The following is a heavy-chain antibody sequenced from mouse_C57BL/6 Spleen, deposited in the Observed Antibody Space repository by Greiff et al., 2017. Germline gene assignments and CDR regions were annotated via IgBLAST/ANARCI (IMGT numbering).Heavy chain of an antibody. J-gene: IGHJ4*01. Sequence: EVQVVESGGGLVQPGGSLKLSCAASGFTFSDYYMYWVRQTPEKRLEWVAYISNGGGSTYYPDTVKGRFTISRDNAKNTLYLQMSRLKSEDTAMYYCARRGSNYGMDYWGQGTSVTVSS. V-gene: IGHV5-12*01. CDR2: ISNGGGST. CDR3: ARRGSNYGMDY. CDR1: GFTFSDYY. D-gene: IGHD2-5*01.